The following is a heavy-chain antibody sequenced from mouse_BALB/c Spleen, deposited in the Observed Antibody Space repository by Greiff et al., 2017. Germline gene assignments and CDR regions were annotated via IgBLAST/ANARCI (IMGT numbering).Heavy chain of an antibody. CDR1: GFTFSSYA. D-gene: IGHD2-1*01. CDR2: ISSGGST. Sequence: EVQLQESGGGLVKPGGSLKLSCAASGFTFSSYAMSWVRQTPEKRLEWVASISSGGSTYYPDSVKGRFTISRDNARNILYLQMSSLRSEDTAMYYCARGGIYGNYYYYAMDYWGQGTSVTVSS. CDR3: ARGGIYGNYYYYAMDY. V-gene: IGHV5-6-5*01. J-gene: IGHJ4*01.